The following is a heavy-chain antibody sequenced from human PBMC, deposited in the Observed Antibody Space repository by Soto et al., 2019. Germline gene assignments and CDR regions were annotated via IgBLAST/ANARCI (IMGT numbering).Heavy chain of an antibody. V-gene: IGHV1-3*01. D-gene: IGHD6-19*01. Sequence: GASVKVSCKASGYTFTSYSMHCVRQAPGQRLEWMGWISGNNGNTSYSQNFQGRVTITTDTSTSTAYMELRSLRSDDTAVYYCARVVATVAGPYGMDVWGQGTTVTVSS. CDR1: GYTFTSYS. CDR3: ARVVATVAGPYGMDV. J-gene: IGHJ6*02. CDR2: ISGNNGNT.